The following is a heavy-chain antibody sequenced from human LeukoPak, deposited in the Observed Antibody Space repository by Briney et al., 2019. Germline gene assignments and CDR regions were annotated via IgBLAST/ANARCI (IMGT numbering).Heavy chain of an antibody. V-gene: IGHV4-59*08. D-gene: IGHD2-8*02. CDR3: ARHDEECPGEYCFLLSFDY. Sequence: SETLSLTCTVSGGSINNFYWSWIRQSPGKGLEWIGYVHSSGRTDYNPSLRSRVSMSADTSKSQLSLRLTSVAAADTAVYFCARHDEECPGEYCFLLSFDYWGPGSLVTVSS. CDR2: VHSSGRT. J-gene: IGHJ4*01. CDR1: GGSINNFY.